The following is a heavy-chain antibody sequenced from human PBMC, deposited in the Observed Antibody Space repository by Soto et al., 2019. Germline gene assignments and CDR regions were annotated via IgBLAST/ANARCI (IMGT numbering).Heavy chain of an antibody. V-gene: IGHV4-34*01. CDR3: ARGQWSDRLLN. D-gene: IGHD2-15*01. CDR1: GESLSYYY. Sequence: SETLSLTCAVYGESLSYYYWSWIRQSPGQGLEWIGEIYYSGSTNYNPSLKSRATISAVSSANQFSLKLNSVTAADTAVYYCARGQWSDRLLNGGRGTLVT. J-gene: IGHJ4*02. CDR2: IYYSGST.